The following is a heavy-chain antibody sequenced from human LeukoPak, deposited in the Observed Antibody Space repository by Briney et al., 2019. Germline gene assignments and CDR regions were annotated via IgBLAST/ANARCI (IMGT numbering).Heavy chain of an antibody. D-gene: IGHD5-12*01. J-gene: IGHJ4*02. CDR2: ISYDGSNK. Sequence: PGGSLRLSCAASGFTFSSYAMHWVRQAPGKGLEWVAVISYDGSNKYYADSVKGRFTISRDNSKNTLYLQMNSLRAEDTAVYYCARDKPTIKGDCWGQGTLVTVSS. V-gene: IGHV3-30*04. CDR3: ARDKPTIKGDC. CDR1: GFTFSSYA.